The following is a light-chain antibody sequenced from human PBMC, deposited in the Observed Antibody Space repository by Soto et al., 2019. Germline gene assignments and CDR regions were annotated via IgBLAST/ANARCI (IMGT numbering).Light chain of an antibody. Sequence: DIQMTQSPSTLSASVGDRVTITCRASQSISSWLAWYQQKPGKAPKLLIYKASSLQSGVPSRFSGSGSETEFTLTISSLQHDDFAAYCCQQGSIYPWTFGQGTKVEIK. CDR2: KAS. J-gene: IGKJ1*01. CDR3: QQGSIYPWT. V-gene: IGKV1-5*03. CDR1: QSISSW.